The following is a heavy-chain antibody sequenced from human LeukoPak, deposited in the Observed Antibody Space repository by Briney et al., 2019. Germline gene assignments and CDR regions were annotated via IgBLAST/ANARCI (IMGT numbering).Heavy chain of an antibody. J-gene: IGHJ5*02. V-gene: IGHV3-48*04. CDR2: ISSSGSTI. CDR1: GFTFSSYW. D-gene: IGHD3-22*01. CDR3: ARDWRDDSSGNNWFDP. Sequence: PGGSLRLSCAASGFTFSSYWMNWVRQAPGKGLEWVSYISSSGSTIYYADSVKGRFTISRDNAKNSLYLQMNSLRAEDTAVYYCARDWRDDSSGNNWFDPWGQGTLVTVSS.